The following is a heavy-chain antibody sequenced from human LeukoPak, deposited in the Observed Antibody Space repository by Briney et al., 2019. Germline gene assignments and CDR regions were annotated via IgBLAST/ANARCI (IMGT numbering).Heavy chain of an antibody. CDR2: ISGSVGST. D-gene: IGHD3-16*01. CDR3: AKDIDPTYCLDC. V-gene: IGHV3-23*01. Sequence: GESLRLSCAASGFTFSSYAMSWVRQAPGKGLEWVSAISGSVGSTYYADSLKCRFTISRDNSKKTRYLQMTCLIAEDTVVYFGAKDIDPTYCLDCWGQGTLVPVS. J-gene: IGHJ4*02. CDR1: GFTFSSYA.